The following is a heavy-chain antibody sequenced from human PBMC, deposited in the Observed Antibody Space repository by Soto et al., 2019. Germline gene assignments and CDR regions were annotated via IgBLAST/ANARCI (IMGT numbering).Heavy chain of an antibody. Sequence: SETLSLTCAVYGGSFSGYYWTWIRQPPGKGLEWIGEINHSGTTNYKPPLRSRVTISVDTSKNQLSLKVSSVTAADTAVYYCARGRTLITGTSLDYWGQGTLVTVSS. J-gene: IGHJ4*02. CDR3: ARGRTLITGTSLDY. CDR1: GGSFSGYY. D-gene: IGHD1-20*01. CDR2: INHSGTT. V-gene: IGHV4-34*01.